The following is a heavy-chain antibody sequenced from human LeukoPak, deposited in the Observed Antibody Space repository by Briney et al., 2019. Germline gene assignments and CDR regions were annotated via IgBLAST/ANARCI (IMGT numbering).Heavy chain of an antibody. J-gene: IGHJ4*02. D-gene: IGHD3-10*01. V-gene: IGHV3-53*01. CDR1: GFSVSGKY. CDR3: ARGTYGGFDY. Sequence: GGSLRLSCAASGFSVSGKYMSWLRQAPGKGLEWVSILYTGGITKYSDSVKGRFTISRDNAKSSLYLQMNSLRVEDTALYYCARGTYGGFDYWGQGTLVTVSS. CDR2: LYTGGIT.